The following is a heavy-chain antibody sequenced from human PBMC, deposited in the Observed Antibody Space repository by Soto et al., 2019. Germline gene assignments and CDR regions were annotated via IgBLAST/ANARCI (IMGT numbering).Heavy chain of an antibody. Sequence: PSETLSLTCTVSGGSVNSDSYYWTWIRQPPGKRLEWIGSLYYSGSTYYNPSLKSRVTISVDTSKNQFSLKLSSVTAADTAVYYCASRGTTPYGGGVSAYARVFAYWGKGTLVPVSP. V-gene: IGHV4-30-4*01. D-gene: IGHD2-21*01. CDR1: GGSVNSDSYY. J-gene: IGHJ4*02. CDR3: ASRGTTPYGGGVSAYARVFAY. CDR2: LYYSGST.